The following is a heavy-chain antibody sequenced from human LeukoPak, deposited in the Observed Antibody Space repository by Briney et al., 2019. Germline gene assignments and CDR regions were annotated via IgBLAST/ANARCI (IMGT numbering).Heavy chain of an antibody. CDR1: RFSFSAYP. CDR2: ISASGDVT. V-gene: IGHV3-23*01. CDR3: ARDIGYSSSWYSDY. J-gene: IGHJ4*02. Sequence: GGSLRLSCAASRFSFSAYPMGWVRRAPGKGLEWVSGISASGDVTFHADPVKGRFTISRDNAKNSLYLQMNSLRAEDTAVYYCARDIGYSSSWYSDYWGQGTLVTVSS. D-gene: IGHD6-13*01.